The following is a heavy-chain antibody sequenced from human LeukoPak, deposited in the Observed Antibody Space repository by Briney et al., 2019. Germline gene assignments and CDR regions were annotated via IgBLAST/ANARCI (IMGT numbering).Heavy chain of an antibody. CDR1: GFTFSSYS. CDR3: AKPPTYYYDSSGYYY. V-gene: IGHV3-23*01. Sequence: PGGSLRLSCAASGFTFSSYSMNWVRQAPGKGLEWVSAISGSGGSTYYADSVKGRFTISRDNSKNTLYLQMNSLRAEDTAVYYCAKPPTYYYDSSGYYYWGQGTLVTVSS. CDR2: ISGSGGST. J-gene: IGHJ4*02. D-gene: IGHD3-22*01.